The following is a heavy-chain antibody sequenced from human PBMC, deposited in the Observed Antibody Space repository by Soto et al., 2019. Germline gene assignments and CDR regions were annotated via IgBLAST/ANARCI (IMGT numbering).Heavy chain of an antibody. J-gene: IGHJ3*02. CDR3: ARTATVFGVGDAFNI. CDR2: IYYSGNT. D-gene: IGHD3-3*01. CDR1: GGSISSGGYY. Sequence: QVQLQESGPGLVKPSQTLSLTCTVSGGSISSGGYYWGWIRQHPGKGLEWIGYIYYSGNTYYNPSLKSRVTISLAASENQISLKLTSVTAADTAVYYCARTATVFGVGDAFNIWGQGTMVAVSS. V-gene: IGHV4-31*03.